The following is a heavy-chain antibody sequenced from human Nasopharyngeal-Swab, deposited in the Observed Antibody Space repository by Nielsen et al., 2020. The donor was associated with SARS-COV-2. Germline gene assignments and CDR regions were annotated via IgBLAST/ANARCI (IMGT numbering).Heavy chain of an antibody. Sequence: GESLKISCAASGFTFSSYSMHWVRQATGKGLEWVSAIGTAGDTYYPGSVKGRFTISRENAKNSLYLQMNSLRAEDTAVYYCARDSTIAVGRPLDYWGQGTLVTVSS. V-gene: IGHV3-13*01. CDR2: IGTAGDT. J-gene: IGHJ4*02. CDR3: ARDSTIAVGRPLDY. D-gene: IGHD6-19*01. CDR1: GFTFSSYS.